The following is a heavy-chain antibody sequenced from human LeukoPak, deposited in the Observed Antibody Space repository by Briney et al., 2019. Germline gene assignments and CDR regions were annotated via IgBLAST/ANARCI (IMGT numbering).Heavy chain of an antibody. CDR3: ARMYYYDSSGYYGYYYYYGMDV. J-gene: IGHJ6*02. D-gene: IGHD3-22*01. CDR2: IYYSGST. CDR1: GGSISSYY. Sequence: PSETLSLTRTVSGGSISSYYWSWIRQPPGKGLEWIGYIYYSGSTNYNPSLKSRVTISVDTSKNQFSLKLSSVTAADTAVYYCARMYYYDSSGYYGYYYYYGMDVWGQGTTVTVSS. V-gene: IGHV4-59*01.